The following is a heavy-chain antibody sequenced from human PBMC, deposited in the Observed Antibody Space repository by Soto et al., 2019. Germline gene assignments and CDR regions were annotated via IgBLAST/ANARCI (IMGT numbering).Heavy chain of an antibody. CDR2: ISYDGTYK. J-gene: IGHJ4*02. Sequence: QVQLVESGGGVVQPGGSLRLSCAASGFSFSTYGMHWVRQAPGKGLEWVAVISYDGTYKYYADSVKGQFTSSRDNSKNTLYLQMNSLRAEDTAVYYCAKDFGLPSYCSNGVCFPDYWGQGTLVTVSS. CDR1: GFSFSTYG. V-gene: IGHV3-30*18. D-gene: IGHD2-8*01. CDR3: AKDFGLPSYCSNGVCFPDY.